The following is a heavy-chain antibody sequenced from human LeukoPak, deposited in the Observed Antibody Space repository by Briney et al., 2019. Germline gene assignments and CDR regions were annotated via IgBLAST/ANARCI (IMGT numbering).Heavy chain of an antibody. CDR3: ARRLGGYYGMDV. J-gene: IGHJ6*02. CDR2: IIPIFGTA. CDR1: GGTFSSYA. V-gene: IGHV1-69*13. Sequence: VKVSCKASGGTFSSYAISWVRQAPGQGLEWMGGIIPIFGTANYAQKFQGRVTITADESTSTAYMELSSLRSEDTAVYYCARRLGGYYGMDVWGQGTTVTVSS.